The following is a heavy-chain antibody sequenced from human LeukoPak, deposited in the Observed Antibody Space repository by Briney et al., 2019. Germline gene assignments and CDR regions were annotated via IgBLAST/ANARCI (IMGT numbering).Heavy chain of an antibody. D-gene: IGHD2-8*01. J-gene: IGHJ4*02. V-gene: IGHV1-8*01. CDR2: MNPNSGNT. CDR1: GYTFTSYD. Sequence: ASVKVSCKASGYTFTSYDINWVRQATGQGLEWMGWMNPNSGNTGYAQKFQGRVTMTRNTSISTAYMELSSLRSEDTAVYYCASLIVLMVYAIREVDYWGQGTLVTVSS. CDR3: ASLIVLMVYAIREVDY.